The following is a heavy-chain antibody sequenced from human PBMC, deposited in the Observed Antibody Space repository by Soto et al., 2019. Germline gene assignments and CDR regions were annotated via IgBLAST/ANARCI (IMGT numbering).Heavy chain of an antibody. CDR1: GYMFTGYY. J-gene: IGHJ3*02. CDR3: ATDRVAFDM. Sequence: ASVKVSCKASGYMFTGYYIHWVRQAPGQGLEWMGWINPKSGGTKYAEKFQGRVSMTGDASITTAYMELSSLRSDDTAVYYCATDRVAFDMWGQGTKVTVSS. V-gene: IGHV1-2*02. CDR2: INPKSGGT.